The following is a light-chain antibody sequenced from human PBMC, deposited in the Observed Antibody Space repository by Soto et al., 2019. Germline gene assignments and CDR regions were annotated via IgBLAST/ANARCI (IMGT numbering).Light chain of an antibody. CDR3: QHTTDFT. J-gene: IGKJ2*01. CDR2: DVS. V-gene: IGKV1-5*01. CDR1: SSSKW. Sequence: DIQMTQSPSTLAASVGDTVTMTCRSSSKWLAWYQKKLGKAPKLLIYDVSNLERGVPPRFSGSTSGAESTLTITGLQPDDLGTYYCQHTTDFTFGQGTKVEIK.